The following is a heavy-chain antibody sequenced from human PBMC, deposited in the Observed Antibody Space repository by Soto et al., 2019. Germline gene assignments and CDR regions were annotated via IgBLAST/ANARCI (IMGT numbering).Heavy chain of an antibody. D-gene: IGHD1-7*01. J-gene: IGHJ6*03. CDR1: GDPVTSHY. Sequence: PSETLSLTCSFSGDPVTSHYLTWIRQSPSRGLEWLGRTYYRSRWYNDYAVSVKSRITVNPDTSKNQFSLQLTSVTPEDTAVYYCAGTTSHYWYYMDVWGKGTTVTVSS. V-gene: IGHV6-1*01. CDR3: AGTTSHYWYYMDV. CDR2: TYYRSRWYN.